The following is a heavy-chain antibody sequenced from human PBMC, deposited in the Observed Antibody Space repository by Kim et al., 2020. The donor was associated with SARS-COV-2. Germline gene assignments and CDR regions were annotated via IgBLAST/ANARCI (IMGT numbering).Heavy chain of an antibody. J-gene: IGHJ6*02. Sequence: SETLSLTCTVSGGSISSYYWSWIRQPPGKGLEWIGYIYYSGSTNYNPSLKSRVTISVDTSKNQFSLKLSSVTAADTAVYYCARDSVTTFYYGMDVWGQGTTVTVSS. CDR2: IYYSGST. CDR3: ARDSVTTFYYGMDV. V-gene: IGHV4-59*01. D-gene: IGHD4-17*01. CDR1: GGSISSYY.